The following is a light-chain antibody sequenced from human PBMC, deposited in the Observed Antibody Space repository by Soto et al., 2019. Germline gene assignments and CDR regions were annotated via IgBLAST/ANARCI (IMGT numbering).Light chain of an antibody. Sequence: QSVLTQPPSVSGAPGQRVTISCTGSSSNIGAGYDVHWYQQLPGTAPKVLIYGNTNRPSGVPDRFSGSKSGTSAFLAITGLQAEDEADYYCQFYDNSLRAWVFGGGTKLTVL. CDR2: GNT. J-gene: IGLJ3*02. V-gene: IGLV1-40*01. CDR3: QFYDNSLRAWV. CDR1: SSNIGAGYD.